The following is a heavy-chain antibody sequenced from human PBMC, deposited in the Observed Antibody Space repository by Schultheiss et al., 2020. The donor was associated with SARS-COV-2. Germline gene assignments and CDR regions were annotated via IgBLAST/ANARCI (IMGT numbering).Heavy chain of an antibody. Sequence: GGSLRLSCAASGFTFSSYGMHWVRQAPGKGLEWVAVIWYDGSNKYYADSVKGRFTISRDNSKNTLYLQMNSLRAEDTAVYYCASGELVYSSGWYSGFDYWGQGTLVTVSS. CDR2: IWYDGSNK. CDR1: GFTFSSYG. D-gene: IGHD6-19*01. J-gene: IGHJ4*02. CDR3: ASGELVYSSGWYSGFDY. V-gene: IGHV3-33*01.